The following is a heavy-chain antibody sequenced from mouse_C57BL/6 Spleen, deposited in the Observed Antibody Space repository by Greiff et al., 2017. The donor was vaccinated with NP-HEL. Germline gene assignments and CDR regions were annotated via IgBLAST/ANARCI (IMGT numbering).Heavy chain of an antibody. J-gene: IGHJ3*01. V-gene: IGHV1-69*01. CDR2: IDPSDSYT. CDR1: GYTFTSYW. CDR3: ARYEDRFAY. Sequence: VQLQQPGAELVMPGASVKLSCKASGYTFTSYWMHWVKQRPGQGLEWIGEIDPSDSYTNYNQKFKGKSTLTVDKSSSTAYMQLSSLTSEDSAVYYCARYEDRFAYWGQGTLVTVSA. D-gene: IGHD2-3*01.